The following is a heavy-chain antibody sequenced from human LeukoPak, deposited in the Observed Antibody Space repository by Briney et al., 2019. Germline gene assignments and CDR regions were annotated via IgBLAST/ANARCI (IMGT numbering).Heavy chain of an antibody. Sequence: GRSLRLSCAASGFTFDDYVMHWVRQAPGKGLEWVSGISWNSGSIGYADSVKGRFTISRDNAKNSLYLQMNSLRAEDTALYYCAKGRQQLVRGNWFDPWGQGTLVTVSS. V-gene: IGHV3-9*01. CDR2: ISWNSGSI. CDR3: AKGRQQLVRGNWFDP. J-gene: IGHJ5*02. CDR1: GFTFDDYV. D-gene: IGHD6-13*01.